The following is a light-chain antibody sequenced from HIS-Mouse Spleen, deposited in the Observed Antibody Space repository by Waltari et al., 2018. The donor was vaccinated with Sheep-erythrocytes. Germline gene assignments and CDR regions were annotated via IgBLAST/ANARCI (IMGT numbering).Light chain of an antibody. CDR2: DVS. CDR1: SSDVGGYNY. J-gene: IGLJ1*01. Sequence: RSVSGSPGQSVTISCTGTSSDVGGYNYVSWYQQHPGKAPKLMIYDVSKRPSGVPDRFSGSKSGNTASLTISGLQAEDEADYYCCSYAGSYNYVFGTGTKVTVL. CDR3: CSYAGSYNYV. V-gene: IGLV2-11*01.